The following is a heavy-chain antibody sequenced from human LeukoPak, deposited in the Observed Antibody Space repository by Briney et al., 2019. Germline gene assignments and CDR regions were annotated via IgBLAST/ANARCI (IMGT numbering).Heavy chain of an antibody. J-gene: IGHJ3*02. D-gene: IGHD3-10*01. CDR2: IYYSGST. CDR1: GGSISSSSYY. CDR3: ARGIMVRGVIPFDAFDI. V-gene: IGHV4-39*07. Sequence: SETLSLTCTVSGGSISSSSYYWGWIRQPPGKGLEWIGSIYYSGSTYYNPSLKSRVTISVDTSKNQLSLKLSSVTAADTAVYYCARGIMVRGVIPFDAFDIWGQGTMVTVSS.